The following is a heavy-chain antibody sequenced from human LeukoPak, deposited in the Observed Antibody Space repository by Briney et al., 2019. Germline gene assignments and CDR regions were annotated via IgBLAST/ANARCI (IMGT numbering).Heavy chain of an antibody. V-gene: IGHV1-2*02. Sequence: ASVKVSCKASGYTFTGYYMHWVRQAPGQGLEWMGWISPNSGGTNYAQKFQGRVTITRDTSISTAYMELSRLRSDDTAVYYCARLYPYSSNNNYYYGMDVWGQGTTVTVSS. CDR1: GYTFTGYY. D-gene: IGHD6-13*01. J-gene: IGHJ6*02. CDR3: ARLYPYSSNNNYYYGMDV. CDR2: ISPNSGGT.